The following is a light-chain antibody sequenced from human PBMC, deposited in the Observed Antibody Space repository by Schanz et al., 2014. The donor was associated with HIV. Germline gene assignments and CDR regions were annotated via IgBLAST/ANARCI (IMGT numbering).Light chain of an antibody. Sequence: QSVLTQPPSASGTPGQRVAISCSGSSPNIGSLIVNWHQHFPGTAPKLLIYANMQRPSGVPDRFSGSKSGTSASLAITGLQAEDEADYYCQSFDSSLSGSNVVFGGGTKLTVL. CDR3: QSFDSSLSGSNVV. J-gene: IGLJ2*01. CDR2: ANM. V-gene: IGLV1-44*01. CDR1: SPNIGSLI.